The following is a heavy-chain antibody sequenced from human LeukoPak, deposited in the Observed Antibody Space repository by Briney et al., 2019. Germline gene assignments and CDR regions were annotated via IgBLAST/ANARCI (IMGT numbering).Heavy chain of an antibody. D-gene: IGHD2-2*01. CDR3: AKGRHCSSGSCDVFDP. CDR2: IYHSGNT. V-gene: IGHV4-38-2*02. Sequence: SETLSLTCTVSGDSISSGYYWAWIRQPPGRGLEWIGSIYHSGNTQYNPSLERRVNISVDKSNSQFSVRLNSVTAADTAVYFCAKGRHCSSGSCDVFDPWGQGTLVAVSS. J-gene: IGHJ5*02. CDR1: GDSISSGYY.